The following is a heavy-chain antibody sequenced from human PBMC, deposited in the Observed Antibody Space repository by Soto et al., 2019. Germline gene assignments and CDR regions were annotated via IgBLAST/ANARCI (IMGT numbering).Heavy chain of an antibody. J-gene: IGHJ5*02. Sequence: SETLSLTCAVYCGSFSGYYWSWIRQPPGKGLEWIGEINHSGSTNYNPSLKSRVTISVDTSKNQFSLKLSSVTAADTAVYYCARTGPKYSSALYWFEPWGQGTLVIVS. CDR3: ARTGPKYSSALYWFEP. CDR2: INHSGST. V-gene: IGHV4-34*01. D-gene: IGHD6-25*01. CDR1: CGSFSGYY.